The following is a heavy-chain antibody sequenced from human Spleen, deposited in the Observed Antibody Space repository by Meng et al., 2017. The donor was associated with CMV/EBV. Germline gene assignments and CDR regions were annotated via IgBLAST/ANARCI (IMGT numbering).Heavy chain of an antibody. Sequence: SETLSLTCTVSGYSISSGYYWGWIRQPPGKGLEWIGSIYHSGSTYYNPSLKSRVTISVDTSKNQFSLKLSSVTAADTAVYYCASSAARPGYKFDPWGQGTLVTVSS. D-gene: IGHD6-6*01. CDR2: IYHSGST. V-gene: IGHV4-38-2*02. CDR3: ASSAARPGYKFDP. CDR1: GYSISSGYY. J-gene: IGHJ5*02.